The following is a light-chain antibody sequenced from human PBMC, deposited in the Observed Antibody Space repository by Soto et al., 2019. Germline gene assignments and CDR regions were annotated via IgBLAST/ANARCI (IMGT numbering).Light chain of an antibody. Sequence: EVVLTQSPATLSLSPGEPATLSCSASRHVYINALAWYQQKPGRTPTLLIYGASTRATGIADRFSATGSGTDFSLTISSVEPEDFAVYYCQQYGASPLTFGPGTRVEI. CDR3: QQYGASPLT. CDR1: RHVYINA. CDR2: GAS. V-gene: IGKV3-20*01. J-gene: IGKJ3*01.